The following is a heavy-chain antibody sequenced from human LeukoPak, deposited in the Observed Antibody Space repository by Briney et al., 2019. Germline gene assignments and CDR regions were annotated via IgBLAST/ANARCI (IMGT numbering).Heavy chain of an antibody. Sequence: GGSLRLSCAASGFTFDDYGMSWVRQAPGKGLEWVSGINWNGGSTGYADSVKGRFTISRVNAKNSLYLQMNSLRAEDTALYHCARSYAADAFDIWGQGTMVTVSS. J-gene: IGHJ3*02. CDR1: GFTFDDYG. CDR3: ARSYAADAFDI. V-gene: IGHV3-20*01. CDR2: INWNGGST. D-gene: IGHD2-2*01.